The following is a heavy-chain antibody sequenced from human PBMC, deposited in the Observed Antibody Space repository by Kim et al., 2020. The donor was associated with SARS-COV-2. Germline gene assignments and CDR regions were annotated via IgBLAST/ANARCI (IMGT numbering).Heavy chain of an antibody. V-gene: IGHV4-59*08. D-gene: IGHD3-10*01. CDR1: GGSISSYY. J-gene: IGHJ6*02. CDR2: IYYSGST. Sequence: SETLSLTCTVSGGSISSYYWSWIRQPPGKGLEWIGYIYYSGSTNYNPSLKSRVTISVDTSKNQFSLKLSSVTAADTAVYYCATWPLWFGEFNYYYGMDVWGQGTTVTVSS. CDR3: ATWPLWFGEFNYYYGMDV.